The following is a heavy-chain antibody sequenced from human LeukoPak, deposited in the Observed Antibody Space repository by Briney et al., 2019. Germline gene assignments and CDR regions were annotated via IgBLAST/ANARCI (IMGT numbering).Heavy chain of an antibody. J-gene: IGHJ1*01. Sequence: TSSETLSLTCTVSGGSISSYYWSWIRQPPGKGLEWIGYIYYSGSTNYNPSLKSRVTISVDTSKNQFSLKLSSVTAADTAVYYCARDGDDYGGMWGQGTLVTVSS. D-gene: IGHD4-23*01. CDR3: ARDGDDYGGM. CDR2: IYYSGST. CDR1: GGSISSYY. V-gene: IGHV4-59*01.